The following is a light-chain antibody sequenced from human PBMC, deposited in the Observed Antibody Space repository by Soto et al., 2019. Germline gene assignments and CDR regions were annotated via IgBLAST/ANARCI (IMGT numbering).Light chain of an antibody. V-gene: IGKV3-20*01. CDR2: GAS. J-gene: IGKJ1*01. Sequence: EIVLTQSPGTLSLSPGERATLSCRASQSVSSSYLAWYQQKPGQAPRLLIYGASSRATGIPDRFSGSGSGTDFTVTISSLQSEDFAVYYCQQYNGFPWTFGQGTKVEIK. CDR1: QSVSSSY. CDR3: QQYNGFPWT.